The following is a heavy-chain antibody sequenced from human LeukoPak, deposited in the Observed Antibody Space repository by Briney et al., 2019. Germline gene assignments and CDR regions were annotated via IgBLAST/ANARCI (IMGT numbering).Heavy chain of an antibody. CDR1: GFTFSNYA. V-gene: IGHV3-21*01. Sequence: PGGSLRLSCAASGFTFSNYAMNWVRQAPGKGLEWVSSITSSSSYMYFADSLKGRFAISSDNGKNSLYLQMNSLRAEDTAVYYCARGGHYGSGNYWDYWGQGTLVTVSS. CDR2: ITSSSSYM. CDR3: ARGGHYGSGNYWDY. D-gene: IGHD3-10*01. J-gene: IGHJ4*02.